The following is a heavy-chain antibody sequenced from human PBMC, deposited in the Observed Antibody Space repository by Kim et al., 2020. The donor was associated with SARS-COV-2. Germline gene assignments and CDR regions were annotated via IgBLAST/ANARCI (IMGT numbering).Heavy chain of an antibody. CDR1: GYTFTGYY. Sequence: ASVKVSCKASGYTFTGYYMHWVRQAPGQGLEWMGRINPNSGGTNYAQKFQGRVTMTRDTSISTAYMELSRLRSDDTAVYYCARSWPGIAARRANYYYYGMDVWGQGTTVTVSS. CDR2: INPNSGGT. V-gene: IGHV1-2*06. CDR3: ARSWPGIAARRANYYYYGMDV. D-gene: IGHD6-6*01. J-gene: IGHJ6*02.